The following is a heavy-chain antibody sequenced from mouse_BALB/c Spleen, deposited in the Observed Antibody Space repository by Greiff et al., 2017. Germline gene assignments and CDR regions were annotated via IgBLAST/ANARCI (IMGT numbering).Heavy chain of an antibody. D-gene: IGHD1-1*01. V-gene: IGHV1-7*01. CDR3: ARKYYGSLFAY. J-gene: IGHJ3*01. CDR2: INPSTGYT. Sequence: QVQLQQSGAELAKPGASVKMSCKASGYTFTSYWMHWVKQRPGQGLEWIGYINPSTGYTEYNQKFKDKATLTADKSSSTAYMQLSSLTSEDSAVYYCARKYYGSLFAYWGQGTLVTVSA. CDR1: GYTFTSYW.